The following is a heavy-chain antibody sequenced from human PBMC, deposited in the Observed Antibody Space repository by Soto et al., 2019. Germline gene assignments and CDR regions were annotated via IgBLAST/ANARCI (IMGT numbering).Heavy chain of an antibody. J-gene: IGHJ5*02. Sequence: PSETLSLSCAVYGGFFSGYYWSWIRQPPGKGLEWIGEINHSGSTNYNPSLKSRVTISVDTSKNQFSLKLSSVTAADTAVYYCASFLYDFWSGSPNWFDPWGQGTLVTVSS. D-gene: IGHD3-3*01. CDR3: ASFLYDFWSGSPNWFDP. V-gene: IGHV4-34*01. CDR2: INHSGST. CDR1: GGFFSGYY.